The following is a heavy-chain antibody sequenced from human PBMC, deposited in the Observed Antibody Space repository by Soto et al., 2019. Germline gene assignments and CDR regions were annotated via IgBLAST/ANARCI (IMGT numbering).Heavy chain of an antibody. CDR3: ASPRELGYSYFYFFTLDV. CDR2: IHLNSWGT. Sequence: GASVKVSCKASGYTFTGYYVHWVRQAPGHGLEWLGWIHLNSWGTNYAQSFQGRVTMTRDMSVSTVYMEMTGLSSDDAAVYYCASPRELGYSYFYFFTLDVWGQGTTVTVSS. V-gene: IGHV1-2*02. CDR1: GYTFTGYY. D-gene: IGHD2-21*01. J-gene: IGHJ6*02.